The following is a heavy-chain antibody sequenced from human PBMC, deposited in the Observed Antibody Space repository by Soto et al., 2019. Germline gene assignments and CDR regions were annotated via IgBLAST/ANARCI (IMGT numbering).Heavy chain of an antibody. CDR1: GGSFNGYY. D-gene: IGHD1-26*01. V-gene: IGHV4-34*01. CDR3: ARGRSSYYFDY. CDR2: INHSGST. J-gene: IGHJ4*02. Sequence: PSETLSLTCSVYGGSFNGYYWSWIRQPPGKGLEWIGEINHSGSTNYNPSLKSRVTISVDTSKNQFSLKLSSVTAADTAVYYCARGRSSYYFDYWGQGTLVTVSS.